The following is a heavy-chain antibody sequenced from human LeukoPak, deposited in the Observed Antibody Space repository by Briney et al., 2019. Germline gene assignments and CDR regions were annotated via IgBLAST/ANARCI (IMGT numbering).Heavy chain of an antibody. D-gene: IGHD3-22*01. V-gene: IGHV4-34*01. J-gene: IGHJ3*02. Sequence: PSETLSLTCAVYGGSFSGYYWSWIRQPPGKGLEWIGEINHSGSTNYNPSLKSRVTISVDTSKNQFSLKLSSVTAADTAVYCCARGDYYYDSSGYPNTPSDAFDIWGQGTMVTVSS. CDR1: GGSFSGYY. CDR2: INHSGST. CDR3: ARGDYYYDSSGYPNTPSDAFDI.